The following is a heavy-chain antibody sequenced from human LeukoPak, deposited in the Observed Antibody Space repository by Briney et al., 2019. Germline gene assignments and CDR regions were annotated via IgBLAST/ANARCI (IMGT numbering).Heavy chain of an antibody. J-gene: IGHJ3*02. V-gene: IGHV3-23*01. Sequence: GGSLRLSCAASGFTFSNYAMFWVRQAPGKGLEWVSAIGGSGSSTYYADSVKGRFTVSRDNSKNTLYLQMNSLRAEDTAAYYCAKDRGDFWSGYGYAFDIWGQGTMVTVSS. D-gene: IGHD3-3*01. CDR1: GFTFSNYA. CDR3: AKDRGDFWSGYGYAFDI. CDR2: IGGSGSST.